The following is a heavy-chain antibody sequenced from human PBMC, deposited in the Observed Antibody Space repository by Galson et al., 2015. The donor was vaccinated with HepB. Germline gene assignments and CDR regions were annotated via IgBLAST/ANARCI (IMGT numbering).Heavy chain of an antibody. CDR3: TRICVTIIVVVILDY. D-gene: IGHD3-22*01. V-gene: IGHV3-73*01. CDR1: GFTFSGSA. J-gene: IGHJ4*02. CDR2: IRSKASSYAT. Sequence: SLRLSCAASGFTFSGSAMHWVRQTSGKGLEWVGRIRSKASSYATAYAASVKGRFTIFRDDSKSTAYLQINSLKTEDTAVHYCTRICVTIIVVVILDYWGQGTLVTVSS.